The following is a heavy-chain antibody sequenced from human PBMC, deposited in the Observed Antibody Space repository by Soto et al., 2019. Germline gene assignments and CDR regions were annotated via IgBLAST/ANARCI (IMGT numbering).Heavy chain of an antibody. J-gene: IGHJ3*02. CDR3: ARPPYSSSSLWSAFDI. Sequence: QVQLVQSGAEVKKPGSSVKVSCKASGGTFSSYAISWVRQAPGQGLEWMGGIIPIFGTANYAQKFQGRVTITADESTSTAYMDLSSLRSDDTAVYYCARPPYSSSSLWSAFDIWGQGTMVTVSS. CDR1: GGTFSSYA. D-gene: IGHD6-6*01. V-gene: IGHV1-69*01. CDR2: IIPIFGTA.